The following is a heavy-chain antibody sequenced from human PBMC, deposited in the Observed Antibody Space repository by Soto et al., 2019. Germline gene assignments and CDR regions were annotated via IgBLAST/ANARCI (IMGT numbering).Heavy chain of an antibody. V-gene: IGHV1-18*01. J-gene: IGHJ4*02. CDR3: ARDLPPSDY. CDR1: GYTFTSYF. CDR2: ISAYNGNT. Sequence: QVQLVQSGAEVKKPGASVKVSCKASGYTFTSYFISWVRQAPGQGLEWMGWISAYNGNTNNVQKLQGRVTMTTDTSTGPADMELRSLRSDDTAVYYCARDLPPSDYWGQGTLVTVSS.